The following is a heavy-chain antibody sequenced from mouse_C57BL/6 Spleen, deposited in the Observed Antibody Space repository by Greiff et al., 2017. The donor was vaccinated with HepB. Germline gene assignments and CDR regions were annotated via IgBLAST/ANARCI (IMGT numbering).Heavy chain of an antibody. Sequence: LQQPGAELVRPGSSVKLSCKASGYTFTSYWMHWVKQRPIQGLEWIGNIDPSDSETHYNQKFKDKATLTVDKSSSTAYMQLSSLTSEDSAVYYCARAEVTTVVATPFDYWGQGTTLTVSS. D-gene: IGHD1-1*01. CDR1: GYTFTSYW. CDR2: IDPSDSET. J-gene: IGHJ2*01. V-gene: IGHV1-52*01. CDR3: ARAEVTTVVATPFDY.